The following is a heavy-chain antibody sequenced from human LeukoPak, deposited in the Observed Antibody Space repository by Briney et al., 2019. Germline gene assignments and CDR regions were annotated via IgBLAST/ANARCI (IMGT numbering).Heavy chain of an antibody. Sequence: GGSLRLSCAASGFTFSSYSMNWVRQAPGKGLEWVSAISSSSSYIYYADSVKGRFTISSDNAKNSRYLQMNSLRAEDTAVYYCARGGFRWDHYMDVWGKGTTVTVSS. CDR2: ISSSSSYI. V-gene: IGHV3-21*01. CDR3: ARGGFRWDHYMDV. D-gene: IGHD1-26*01. CDR1: GFTFSSYS. J-gene: IGHJ6*03.